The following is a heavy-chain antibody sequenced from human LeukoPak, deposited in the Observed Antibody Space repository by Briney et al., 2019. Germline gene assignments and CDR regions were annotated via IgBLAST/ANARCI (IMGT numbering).Heavy chain of an antibody. J-gene: IGHJ5*02. CDR1: GFTFSTSW. CDR2: INIDGSIT. V-gene: IGHV3-74*01. Sequence: GGSLRLSCAASGFTFSTSWMYWVRQAPGKGLMYVSRINIDGSITTYADSVKGRFTISRDNTENTLYLQMNSLGAEDTAVYYCVRDKMMDDRGVGFDPWGQGTLVTVSS. CDR3: VRDKMMDDRGVGFDP. D-gene: IGHD1-1*01.